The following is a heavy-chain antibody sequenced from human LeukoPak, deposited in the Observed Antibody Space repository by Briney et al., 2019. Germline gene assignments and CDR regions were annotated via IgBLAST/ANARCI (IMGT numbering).Heavy chain of an antibody. V-gene: IGHV7-4-1*02. J-gene: IGHJ4*02. D-gene: IGHD3-10*01. CDR2: INTNTGNP. CDR1: GYTFTSYA. CDR3: ARDRASLWFGESDDGHY. Sequence: ASVKVSCKASGYTFTSYAMNWVRQAPGQGLEWMGWINTNTGNPTYAQGFTGRFVFSLDTSVSTAYLQISSLKAEDTAVYYCARDRASLWFGESDDGHYWGQGTLVTVSS.